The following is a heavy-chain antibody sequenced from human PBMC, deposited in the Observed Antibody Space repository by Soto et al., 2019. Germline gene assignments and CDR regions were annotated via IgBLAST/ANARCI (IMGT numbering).Heavy chain of an antibody. CDR2: TFVTGAT. J-gene: IGHJ6*02. V-gene: IGHV4-61*01. D-gene: IGHD3-10*01. Sequence: QVQLQESGPGLVKSSETLSLICFVSGEALGSGQSYWNWIRQAPGKGLEWIGHTFVTGATKYSASLKSRVTMSVDTFKSQLSLTLTSVTAADSATYFCARGRSDSAGSSFGRRMDVWGQGTTVTVSS. CDR1: GEALGSGQSY. CDR3: ARGRSDSAGSSFGRRMDV.